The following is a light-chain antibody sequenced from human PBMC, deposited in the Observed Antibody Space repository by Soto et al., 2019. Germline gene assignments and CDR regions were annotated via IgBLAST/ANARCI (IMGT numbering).Light chain of an antibody. CDR2: EVS. CDR1: SSDVGGYNY. Sequence: QSALTQPASVSGSPGQSITISCTGTSSDVGGYNYVSWYQQHPGKAPKLMIYEVSNRPSGVPDRFSGSKSGGSASLTVSGLQAEDEADYYCSSYAGSNNLLFGGGTKLTVL. CDR3: SSYAGSNNLL. V-gene: IGLV2-8*01. J-gene: IGLJ2*01.